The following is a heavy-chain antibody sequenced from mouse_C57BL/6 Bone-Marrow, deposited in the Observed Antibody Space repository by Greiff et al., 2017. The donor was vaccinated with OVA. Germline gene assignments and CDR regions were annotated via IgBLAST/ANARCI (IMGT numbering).Heavy chain of an antibody. CDR3: ARYDSKEMDY. Sequence: EVKLQESGGGLVQPGGSLSLSCAASGFTFTDYYMSWVRQPPGKALEWLGFIRNKANGYTTEYSASVKGRFTISRDNSQSILYLQMNALRAEDSATYYCARYDSKEMDYWGQGTSVTVSS. V-gene: IGHV7-3*01. CDR1: GFTFTDYY. CDR2: IRNKANGYTT. J-gene: IGHJ4*01. D-gene: IGHD2-5*01.